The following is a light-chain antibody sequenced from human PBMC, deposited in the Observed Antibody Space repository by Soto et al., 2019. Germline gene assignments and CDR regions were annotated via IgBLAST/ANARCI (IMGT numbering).Light chain of an antibody. V-gene: IGKV1-33*01. Sequence: IQLTQSPSSLSASVGDRVAITCRASQDIYIYLAWYQQEPGRAPKLLIYDASNLEAGVPSRFRGSGSGTDFTFTISRLQPEDIATYYCQQSYSTPLTFGGGTKVDIK. CDR1: QDIYIY. J-gene: IGKJ4*01. CDR3: QQSYSTPLT. CDR2: DAS.